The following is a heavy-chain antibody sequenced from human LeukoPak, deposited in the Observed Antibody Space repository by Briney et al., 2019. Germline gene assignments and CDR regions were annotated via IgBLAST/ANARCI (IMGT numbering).Heavy chain of an antibody. Sequence: SETLSLTCTVSGGSISSYYWSWIRQPPGKGLEWLGYIYYSGSTSYNPSLKSRVTISVDTSKNQFSLKLNSVTAADTAVYYCARDPRIAAHFDYWGQGTLVTVSS. D-gene: IGHD6-13*01. CDR2: IYYSGST. V-gene: IGHV4-59*12. CDR1: GGSISSYY. J-gene: IGHJ4*02. CDR3: ARDPRIAAHFDY.